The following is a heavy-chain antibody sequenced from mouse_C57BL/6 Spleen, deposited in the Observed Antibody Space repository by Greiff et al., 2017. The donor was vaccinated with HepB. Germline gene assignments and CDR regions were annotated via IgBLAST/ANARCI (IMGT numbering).Heavy chain of an antibody. Sequence: QVQLQQPGAELVKPGASVKMSCKASGYTFTRYWITWVKQRPGQGLEWIGDIYPGSGSTNYNEKFKSKATLTVDTSSSTAYMQLSSLTSEDSAVYYCAYGSGVGLYAMDYWGQGTSVTVSS. CDR3: AYGSGVGLYAMDY. J-gene: IGHJ4*01. CDR2: IYPGSGST. D-gene: IGHD1-1*01. V-gene: IGHV1-55*01. CDR1: GYTFTRYW.